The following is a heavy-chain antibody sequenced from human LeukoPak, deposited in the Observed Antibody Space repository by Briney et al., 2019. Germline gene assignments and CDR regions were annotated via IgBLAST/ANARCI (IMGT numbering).Heavy chain of an antibody. CDR3: ARWARYCSSGSCYSWVDP. CDR1: GFTFSSSW. Sequence: GPSLTLARSASGFTFSSSWIRSVRHPAGNWMEWVTNMMLEGSEEYYVSSVKSRFTTSSDHAINSLYLQMNSLRVDDTAVYYCARWARYCSSGSCYSWVDPWGHGTLVTVSS. V-gene: IGHV3-7*01. CDR2: MMLEGSEE. J-gene: IGHJ5*02. D-gene: IGHD2-15*01.